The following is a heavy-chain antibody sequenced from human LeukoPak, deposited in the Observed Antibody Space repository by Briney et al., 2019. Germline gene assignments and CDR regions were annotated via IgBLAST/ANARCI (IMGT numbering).Heavy chain of an antibody. Sequence: GGSLRLSCAASGFTFSSYAMSWVRQAPGKGLEWVSAISGSGGSTYYADSVKGRFTISRDNSKNTLYLQMNSLRAEDTAVYYCARVADAYSYYYYMDVWGKGTTVTVSS. J-gene: IGHJ6*03. CDR2: ISGSGGST. V-gene: IGHV3-23*01. CDR1: GFTFSSYA. CDR3: ARVADAYSYYYYMDV.